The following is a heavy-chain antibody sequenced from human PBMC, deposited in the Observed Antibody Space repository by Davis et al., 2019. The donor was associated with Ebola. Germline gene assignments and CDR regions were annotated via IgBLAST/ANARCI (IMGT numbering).Heavy chain of an antibody. D-gene: IGHD2-2*02. Sequence: SETLSLTCTVSGGSISSSSYYWGWIRQPPGKGLEWIGSIYYSGSTYYNSSLKSRVTISVDTSKNQFSLKLSSVTAADTAVYYCARHVQYCSSTSCYTGYYYYGMDVWGQGTTVTVSS. J-gene: IGHJ6*02. V-gene: IGHV4-39*01. CDR3: ARHVQYCSSTSCYTGYYYYGMDV. CDR2: IYYSGST. CDR1: GGSISSSSYY.